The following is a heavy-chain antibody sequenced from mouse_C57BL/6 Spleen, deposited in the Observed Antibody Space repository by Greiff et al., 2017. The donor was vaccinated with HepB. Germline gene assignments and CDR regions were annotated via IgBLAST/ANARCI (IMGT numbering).Heavy chain of an antibody. CDR1: GFTFNTYA. V-gene: IGHV10-3*01. Sequence: EVKLVESGGGLVQPKGSLKLSCAASGFTFNTYAMHWVRQAPGKGLEWVARIRSKSSNYATYYADSVKDRFTISRDDSQSMLYLQMNNLKTEDTAMYYCVRDHRIYYDYPYAMDYWGQGTSVTVSS. J-gene: IGHJ4*01. D-gene: IGHD2-4*01. CDR2: IRSKSSNYAT. CDR3: VRDHRIYYDYPYAMDY.